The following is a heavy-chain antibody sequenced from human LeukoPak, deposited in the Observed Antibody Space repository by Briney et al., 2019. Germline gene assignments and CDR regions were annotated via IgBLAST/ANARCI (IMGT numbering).Heavy chain of an antibody. CDR1: GLTFALSA. Sequence: SVKFCCKASGLTFALSAVQWVGWARGPRNEWIGWVVVGSGNTNSAQKYQERVTITMDMSTSTAYMELSSLRSGDTAVYYCARPQGDDPFGDAFVILGRGTMVTVSS. D-gene: IGHD2-21*02. CDR2: VVVGSGNT. V-gene: IGHV1-58*01. CDR3: ARPQGDDPFGDAFVI. J-gene: IGHJ3*02.